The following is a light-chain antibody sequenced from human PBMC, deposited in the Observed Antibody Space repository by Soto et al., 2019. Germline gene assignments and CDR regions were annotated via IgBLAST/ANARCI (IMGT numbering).Light chain of an antibody. J-gene: IGLJ1*01. CDR2: DVN. CDR1: SSDVGGYNY. Sequence: QSALTQPASVSGSPGQSITISCTGTSSDVGGYNYVSWYQQHPVKAPKLMIYDVNNRPSGISDRFSGSKSGNTASLTISGLQAEDEADYYCSSFTSSTSYVFGPGTKVTVL. V-gene: IGLV2-14*01. CDR3: SSFTSSTSYV.